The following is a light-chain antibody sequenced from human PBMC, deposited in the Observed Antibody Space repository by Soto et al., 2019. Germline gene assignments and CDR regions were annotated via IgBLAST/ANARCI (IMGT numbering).Light chain of an antibody. Sequence: QSALTQPASVSGSPGQSITISYTGTSSDLGDYNFVSWYQHHPGKAPKLMLYDVSNRPSGVSNRFSGSKSGNTASLIISGLQAEDEADYYCSSYAASSTVVFGGGTKLTVL. J-gene: IGLJ2*01. V-gene: IGLV2-14*03. CDR3: SSYAASSTVV. CDR1: SSDLGDYNF. CDR2: DVS.